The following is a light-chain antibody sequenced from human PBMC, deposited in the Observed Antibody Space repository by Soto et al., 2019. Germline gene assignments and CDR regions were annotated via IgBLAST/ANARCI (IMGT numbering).Light chain of an antibody. J-gene: IGKJ1*01. CDR3: QQYNSYPT. CDR2: KAS. CDR1: QSISSW. V-gene: IGKV1-5*03. Sequence: DIQMTQSPSTLSASVGDRVTITCRASQSISSWLAWYQQKPGKAPKLLIYKASSLESGVPSRFSGSGSGTEFNITISSLQPDDFASYYCQQYNSYPTFGQGTKVEIK.